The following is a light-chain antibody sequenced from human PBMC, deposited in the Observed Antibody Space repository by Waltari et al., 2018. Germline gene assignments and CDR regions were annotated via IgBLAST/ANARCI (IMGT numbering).Light chain of an antibody. CDR2: SAS. CDR1: QNINKW. V-gene: IGKV1-5*03. J-gene: IGKJ4*01. CDR3: QQYIAYPLT. Sequence: IQMTQSPSTLSASVGDRVTITCRASQNINKWLAWYQQKPGKAPNHLIYSASTLESGVPSRFSGSGFGTEFTLTISSLQPDDFATYYCQQYIAYPLTFGAGTNVEI.